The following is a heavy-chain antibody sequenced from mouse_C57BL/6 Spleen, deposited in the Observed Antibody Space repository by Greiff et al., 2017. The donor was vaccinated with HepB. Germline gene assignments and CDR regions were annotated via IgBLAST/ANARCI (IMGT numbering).Heavy chain of an antibody. J-gene: IGHJ1*03. D-gene: IGHD2-4*01. Sequence: VQLQQSGPGMVKPSQSLSLTCTVTGYSITSGYDWHWIRHFPGNKLEWMGYISYSGSTNYNPSLKSRISITHDTSKNHFFLKLNSVTTEDTATYYCAREGYYDYDATGYFDVWGTGTTVTVSS. V-gene: IGHV3-1*01. CDR1: GYSITSGYD. CDR3: AREGYYDYDATGYFDV. CDR2: ISYSGST.